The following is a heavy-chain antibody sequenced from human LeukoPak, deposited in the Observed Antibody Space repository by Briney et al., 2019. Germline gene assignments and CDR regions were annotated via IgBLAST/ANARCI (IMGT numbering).Heavy chain of an antibody. V-gene: IGHV3-66*04. CDR3: ASQIAVAGTALDY. Sequence: PGGSLRLSCAASGFTFSSYAMSWVRQAPGKGLEWVSVIYSGGSTSYADSVKGRFTISRDNSNNTLYLQMNSLRAEDTAVYYCASQIAVAGTALDYWGQGTLVTVSS. D-gene: IGHD6-19*01. J-gene: IGHJ4*02. CDR1: GFTFSSYA. CDR2: IYSGGST.